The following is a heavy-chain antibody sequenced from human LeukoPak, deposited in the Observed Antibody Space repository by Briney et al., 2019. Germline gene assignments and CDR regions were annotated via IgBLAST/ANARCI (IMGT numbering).Heavy chain of an antibody. CDR1: GGTFSSYA. J-gene: IGHJ4*02. V-gene: IGHV1-69*13. D-gene: IGHD6-19*01. CDR3: ARDRVGVGGNGWEN. Sequence: ASVKVFCKASGGTFSSYAISWVRQAPGQGLEWMGGIIPIFGTANYAQKFQGRVTITADESTSTAYMELSSLRSEDTAVYYCARDRVGVGGNGWENWGQGTLVIVSS. CDR2: IIPIFGTA.